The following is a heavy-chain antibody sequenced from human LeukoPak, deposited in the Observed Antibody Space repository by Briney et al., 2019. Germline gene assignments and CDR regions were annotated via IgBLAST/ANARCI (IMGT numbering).Heavy chain of an antibody. CDR2: IYYSGST. Sequence: SETLSLTCTVSGGSISSSSYYWGWIRQPPGKGLEWIGSIYYSGSTYYNPSLKSRVTISVDTSKNQFSLKLSSVTAADTAVYYCARGGSSWYHYFDYWGQGTLVTVSS. J-gene: IGHJ4*02. CDR3: ARGGSSWYHYFDY. V-gene: IGHV4-39*07. CDR1: GGSISSSSYY. D-gene: IGHD6-13*01.